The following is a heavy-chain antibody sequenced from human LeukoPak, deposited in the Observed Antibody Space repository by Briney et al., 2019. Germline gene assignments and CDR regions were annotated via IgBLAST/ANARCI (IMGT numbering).Heavy chain of an antibody. J-gene: IGHJ4*02. CDR2: IGGGDT. V-gene: IGHV3-23*01. D-gene: IGHD2-8*01. CDR1: GFTFRNFA. CDR3: AKDGQSFNSMYDYFDS. Sequence: GGSLRLSCSASGFTFRNFAISWVRKAPRKGLEWVSSIGGGDTHYADSVKGRFTISRDDSRSTVDLQMSSLRAEDTAVYYCAKDGQSFNSMYDYFDSWGQGTLVTVSS.